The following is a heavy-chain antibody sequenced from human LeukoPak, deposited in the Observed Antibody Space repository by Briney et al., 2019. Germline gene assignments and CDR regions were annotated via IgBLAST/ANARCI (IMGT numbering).Heavy chain of an antibody. Sequence: GGSLRLSCAASGFAFSSYAMNWVRQAPGKGLEWVSASSGSGGSTYYADSVKGRFTISRDNSKNTLYLQMNSLRAEDTALYYCARSPYSGSYGPFDYWGQGTLVTVSS. CDR3: ARSPYSGSYGPFDY. V-gene: IGHV3-23*01. J-gene: IGHJ4*02. CDR1: GFAFSSYA. D-gene: IGHD1-26*01. CDR2: SSGSGGST.